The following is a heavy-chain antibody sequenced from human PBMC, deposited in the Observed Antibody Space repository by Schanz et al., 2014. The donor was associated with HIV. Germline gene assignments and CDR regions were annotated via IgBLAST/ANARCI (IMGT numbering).Heavy chain of an antibody. D-gene: IGHD3-22*01. CDR1: GFTFNNYA. J-gene: IGHJ4*02. Sequence: EALLLESGGGLVQPGGSLRLSCAASGFTFNNYAMTWVRQAPGKGLEWVSSISESGGRSYYADSVNGRFTISRDNSKNTLYLQMTTLRIDDTAVYYCAKPEYDSRGNSQSHFDYWGQGTLVTVSS. CDR2: ISESGGRS. V-gene: IGHV3-23*01. CDR3: AKPEYDSRGNSQSHFDY.